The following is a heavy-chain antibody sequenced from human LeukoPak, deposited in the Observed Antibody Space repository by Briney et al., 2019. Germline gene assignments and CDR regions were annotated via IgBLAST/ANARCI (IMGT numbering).Heavy chain of an antibody. D-gene: IGHD5-18*01. J-gene: IGHJ3*02. Sequence: ASVTVSCKASGYTFTSYAMHWVRQAPGQRLEWMGWINAGNGNTKYSQKFQGRVTITRDTSASTAYMELSSLRSEDTAVYYCARRSLDIAMVSDAFDIWGQGTMVTVSS. CDR2: INAGNGNT. CDR3: ARRSLDIAMVSDAFDI. V-gene: IGHV1-3*01. CDR1: GYTFTSYA.